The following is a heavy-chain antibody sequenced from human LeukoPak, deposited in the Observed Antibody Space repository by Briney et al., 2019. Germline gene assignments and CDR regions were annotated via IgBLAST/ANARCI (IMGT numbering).Heavy chain of an antibody. CDR1: GDFIRSYW. J-gene: IGHJ4*02. CDR2: IYATGST. V-gene: IGHV4-4*07. CDR3: ARQGYTASYYFLDF. D-gene: IGHD1-26*01. Sequence: PSETLSLTCVVSGDFIRSYWWGWVRQPAGKGLEWIGRIYATGSTKFNPSLKSRLTISMDTSTNQLSLKLSLKLTSLTAADAAVYFCARQGYTASYYFLDFWSQGTLVTVSP.